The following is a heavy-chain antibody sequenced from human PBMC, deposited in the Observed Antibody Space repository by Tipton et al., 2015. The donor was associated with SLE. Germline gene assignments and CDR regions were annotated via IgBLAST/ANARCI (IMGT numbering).Heavy chain of an antibody. Sequence: TLSLTCTVSGYSISSGYYWGWIRQPPGKGLEWIGSIYHSGSTYYNPSLKSRVTISVDTSKNQFSLKLSSVTAADTAVYYCARKNSSGWSYAFDIWGQGTMVTVSS. J-gene: IGHJ3*02. CDR1: GYSISSGYY. CDR3: ARKNSSGWSYAFDI. D-gene: IGHD6-19*01. V-gene: IGHV4-38-2*02. CDR2: IYHSGST.